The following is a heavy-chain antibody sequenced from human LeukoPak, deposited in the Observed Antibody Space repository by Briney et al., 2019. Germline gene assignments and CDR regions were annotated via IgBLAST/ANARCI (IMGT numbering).Heavy chain of an antibody. CDR3: VREPALLRYLFYY. V-gene: IGHV1-46*01. CDR1: GYTFPTYS. CDR2: ISPNSGST. Sequence: ASVKDSLKSSGYTFPTYSAHGVRQGPGQGLEWMGIISPNSGSTRYAQKFQGRVIMTRDTSASTLYMELSSLRSEDTAVYYCVREPALLRYLFYYWGEGALVTVSS. J-gene: IGHJ4*02. D-gene: IGHD3-9*01.